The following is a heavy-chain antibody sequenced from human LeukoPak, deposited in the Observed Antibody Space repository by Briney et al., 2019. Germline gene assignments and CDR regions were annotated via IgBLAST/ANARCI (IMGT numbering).Heavy chain of an antibody. D-gene: IGHD3-9*01. CDR2: VYTSGST. CDR3: ARLPQPSDILTAYANSFDY. CDR1: GGSFSGYY. Sequence: KASETLSLTCAVYGGSFSGYYWSWIRQPAGKGLEWIGRVYTSGSTTYNPSLKSRVTMSIDTSKNRFSLKLSSVTAADTAVFYCARLPQPSDILTAYANSFDYWGQGTLVTVSS. J-gene: IGHJ4*02. V-gene: IGHV4-59*10.